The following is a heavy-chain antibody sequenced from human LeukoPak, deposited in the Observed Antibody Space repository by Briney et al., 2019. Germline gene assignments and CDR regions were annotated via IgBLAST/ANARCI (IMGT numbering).Heavy chain of an antibody. CDR2: IYHSGST. CDR1: GGSISSSNW. J-gene: IGHJ6*04. Sequence: PSETLSLTCAVSGGSISSSNWWSWVRQPPGKGLEWIGEIYHSGSTNYNPSLKSRVTISVDKSKNQFSLKLSSVTAADTAVYYCARAPPYYYGSGSYGTGYGTDVWGKGTTVTVSS. CDR3: ARAPPYYYGSGSYGTGYGTDV. V-gene: IGHV4-4*02. D-gene: IGHD3-10*01.